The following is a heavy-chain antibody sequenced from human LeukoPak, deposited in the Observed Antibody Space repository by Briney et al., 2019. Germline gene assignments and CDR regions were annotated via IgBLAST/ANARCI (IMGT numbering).Heavy chain of an antibody. CDR1: GSSISSDYY. Sequence: SETLSLTCTVSGSSISSDYYWGWIRQPPGKGLEWIGSIYRSGSTYYNPSLKSRVTISVDTSKNQFSLKLKSVTAADTAVYSCAREPRCCTTTGCYPRWFDPWGQGTLVTVSS. D-gene: IGHD2-2*01. V-gene: IGHV4-38-2*02. CDR3: AREPRCCTTTGCYPRWFDP. J-gene: IGHJ5*02. CDR2: IYRSGST.